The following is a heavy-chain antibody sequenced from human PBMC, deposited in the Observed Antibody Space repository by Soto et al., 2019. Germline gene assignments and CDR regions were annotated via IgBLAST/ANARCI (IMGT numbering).Heavy chain of an antibody. V-gene: IGHV3-11*05. CDR2: ISSSSSYT. D-gene: IGHD5-12*01. Sequence: GGSLRLSCAASGFTFSDYYMSWIRQAPGKGLEWVSYISSSSSYTNYADSVKGRFTISRDNAKNSLYLQMNSLRAEDTAVYYCARGQSGYSGYDFYWYFDLWGRGTLVTVSS. CDR3: ARGQSGYSGYDFYWYFDL. J-gene: IGHJ2*01. CDR1: GFTFSDYY.